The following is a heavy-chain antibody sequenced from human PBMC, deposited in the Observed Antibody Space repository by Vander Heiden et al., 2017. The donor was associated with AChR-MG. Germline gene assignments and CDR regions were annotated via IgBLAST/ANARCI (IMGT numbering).Heavy chain of an antibody. J-gene: IGHJ4*02. D-gene: IGHD6-6*01. V-gene: IGHV4-34*01. CDR1: GESFSGYY. Sequence: QVQLQQWGAGLLKPSETLSLTCGVYGESFSGYYWSWIRQPPGKGLEWIGEINHSGSTNYNPSLKSRVTISVDTSNNQFSLKLSSVTAADTAVYHCARGEYSSSFDYWGQGTLVTVSS. CDR2: INHSGST. CDR3: ARGEYSSSFDY.